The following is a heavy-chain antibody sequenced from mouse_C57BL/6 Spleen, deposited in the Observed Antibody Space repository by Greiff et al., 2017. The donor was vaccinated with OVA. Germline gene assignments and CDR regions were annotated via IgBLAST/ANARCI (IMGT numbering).Heavy chain of an antibody. Sequence: VQLQQPGAELVRPGSSVKLSCKASGYTFTSYWMHWVKQRPIQGLEWIGNIYPSDSETNYNQKFKDKDTLTVANSSSTAYMQLSSLTSEDSAFYYCARMDIYEYDNAMGYWGQGTSVTVSS. CDR2: IYPSDSET. J-gene: IGHJ4*01. V-gene: IGHV1-52*01. CDR1: GYTFTSYW. CDR3: ARMDIYEYDNAMGY. D-gene: IGHD2-4*01.